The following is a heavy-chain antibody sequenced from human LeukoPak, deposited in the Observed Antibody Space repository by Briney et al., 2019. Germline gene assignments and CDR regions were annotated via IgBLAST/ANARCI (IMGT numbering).Heavy chain of an antibody. D-gene: IGHD6-6*01. CDR2: INHSGST. Sequence: PSETLSLTCAVYGGSFSGYYWSWIRQPPGKGPEWIGEINHSGSTNYNPSLKSRVTISVDTSKNQFSLKLSSVTAADTAVYYCARGSSYSSSSGGDFDYWGQGTLVTVSS. V-gene: IGHV4-34*01. J-gene: IGHJ4*02. CDR1: GGSFSGYY. CDR3: ARGSSYSSSSGGDFDY.